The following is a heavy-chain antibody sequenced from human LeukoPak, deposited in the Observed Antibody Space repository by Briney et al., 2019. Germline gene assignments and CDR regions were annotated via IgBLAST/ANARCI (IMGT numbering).Heavy chain of an antibody. CDR2: IYHSGST. Sequence: PSETLSLTCTASGYSISSGYYWGWIRQPPGKGLEWIGSIYHSGSTYYNPSLKSRVTISVDTSKNQFSLKLSSVTAADTAVYYCASAVVTPGFDSWGQGTLVTVSS. D-gene: IGHD4-23*01. CDR3: ASAVVTPGFDS. V-gene: IGHV4-38-2*02. CDR1: GYSISSGYY. J-gene: IGHJ4*02.